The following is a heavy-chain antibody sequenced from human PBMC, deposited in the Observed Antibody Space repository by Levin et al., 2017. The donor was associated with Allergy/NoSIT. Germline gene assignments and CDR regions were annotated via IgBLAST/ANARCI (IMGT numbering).Heavy chain of an antibody. V-gene: IGHV3-15*01. Sequence: GESLKISCAASGFTFSNAWMSWVRQAPGKGLEWVGRIKSKTDGGTTDYAAPVKGRFTISRDDSKNTLYLQMNSLKTEDTAVYYCTTDIPVNQHRYYYGSAYYYYYMDVWGKGTTVTVSS. J-gene: IGHJ6*03. D-gene: IGHD3-10*01. CDR1: GFTFSNAW. CDR3: TTDIPVNQHRYYYGSAYYYYYMDV. CDR2: IKSKTDGGTT.